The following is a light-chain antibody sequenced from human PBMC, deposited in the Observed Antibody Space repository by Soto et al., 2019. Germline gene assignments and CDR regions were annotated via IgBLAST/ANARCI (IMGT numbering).Light chain of an antibody. CDR3: QHFKSFPIT. CDR2: GAS. Sequence: EIVLTQSPGTLPLSPGERATLSCRSSQSVSSSYLAWYQQKPGQAPRLLIYGASSRATGIPDRFSGSGSGTDFTLTISSLQPEDFATYYCQHFKSFPITFGQGTRLEIK. J-gene: IGKJ5*01. V-gene: IGKV3-20*01. CDR1: QSVSSSY.